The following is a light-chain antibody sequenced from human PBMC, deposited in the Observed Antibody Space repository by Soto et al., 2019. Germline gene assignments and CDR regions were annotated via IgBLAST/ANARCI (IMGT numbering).Light chain of an antibody. CDR3: QQYYSAPWT. Sequence: DFVMTQSPDSLAVSLGERATINCKSGKSVSHNSVNKSFLAWYQQKPGQPLKLLFYWASSRESGVPDRFSGSGSGTDFTLTISSLQAEDVAVYYCQQYYSAPWTFGQGTKVEIK. CDR1: KSVSHNSVNKSF. V-gene: IGKV4-1*01. J-gene: IGKJ1*01. CDR2: WAS.